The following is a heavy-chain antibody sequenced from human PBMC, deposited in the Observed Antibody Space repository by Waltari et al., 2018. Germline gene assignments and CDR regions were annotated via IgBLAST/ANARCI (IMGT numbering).Heavy chain of an antibody. J-gene: IGHJ6*02. D-gene: IGHD3-3*01. V-gene: IGHV1-24*01. Sequence: QVQLVQSGAEVKKPGASVKVSCKVSGYTLTELSMHWVRQAPGKGLEWMGGFDPEDGETIYEQKFQGRVTMTEDTSTDTAYMELSSLRSEDTAVYYCATDYSKTIFGTRSVYGMDVWGQGTTVTVSS. CDR3: ATDYSKTIFGTRSVYGMDV. CDR1: GYTLTELS. CDR2: FDPEDGET.